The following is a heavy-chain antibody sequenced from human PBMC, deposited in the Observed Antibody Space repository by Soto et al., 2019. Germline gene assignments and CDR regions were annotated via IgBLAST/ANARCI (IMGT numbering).Heavy chain of an antibody. J-gene: IGHJ6*02. Sequence: EVQLVESGGRLVKPGGSLRLSCAASGFTFSSYSMNWVRQAPGKGLEWVSSISSSSSYIYYADSVKGRFTISRDNAKNSLYLQMNSLRAEDTAVYYCARDLPGDGYYGMDVWGQGTTVTVSS. CDR1: GFTFSSYS. V-gene: IGHV3-21*01. CDR2: ISSSSSYI. D-gene: IGHD7-27*01. CDR3: ARDLPGDGYYGMDV.